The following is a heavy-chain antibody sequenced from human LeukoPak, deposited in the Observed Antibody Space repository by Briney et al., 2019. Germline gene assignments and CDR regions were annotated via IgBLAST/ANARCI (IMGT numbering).Heavy chain of an antibody. J-gene: IGHJ3*01. CDR3: AKVGVRYFDSSGLYAFDF. V-gene: IGHV4-39*01. Sequence: PGKGLEWIGTIYYSGSTYHNTSLKSRITMSVDTSRNQFSLKLSSVDAADTAVYYCAKVGVRYFDSSGLYAFDFWGKGTTVTVAS. D-gene: IGHD3-22*01. CDR2: IYYSGST.